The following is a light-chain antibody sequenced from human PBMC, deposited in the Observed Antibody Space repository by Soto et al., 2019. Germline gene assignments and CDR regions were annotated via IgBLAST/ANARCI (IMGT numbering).Light chain of an antibody. J-gene: IGLJ7*01. CDR2: EVS. CDR3: CSSAGTSTHTV. V-gene: IGLV2-23*02. Sequence: QSALTQPASVSGSPGQSITISCTGTSSDVGGYNLVSWYQQHPGKAPKLMISEVSKRPSGISDRFSGSKSGSTASLTISGLQAEDEADYYCCSSAGTSTHTVFGGGTQLTVL. CDR1: SSDVGGYNL.